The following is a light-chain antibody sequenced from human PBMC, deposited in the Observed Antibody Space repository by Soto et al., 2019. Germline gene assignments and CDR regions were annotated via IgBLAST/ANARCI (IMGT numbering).Light chain of an antibody. J-gene: IGLJ3*02. Sequence: QSVLTQPASVSGSPGQSITISCTGTSSDVGRYNYVSWYQQHPGKAPKLMIYDVSNRPSGVSNRFSGSKSGNTASLTISGLQAEDEADYYCSSYTSSSTWVFGGGTKVTVL. CDR3: SSYTSSSTWV. V-gene: IGLV2-14*03. CDR2: DVS. CDR1: SSDVGRYNY.